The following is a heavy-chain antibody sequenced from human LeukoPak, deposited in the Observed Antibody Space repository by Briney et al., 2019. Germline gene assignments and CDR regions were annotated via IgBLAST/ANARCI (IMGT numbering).Heavy chain of an antibody. CDR1: GGTFSSYA. J-gene: IGHJ6*03. Sequence: SVKVSCKASGGTFSSYAISWVRQAPGQGLEWMGGIIPIFGTANYAQKFQGRVTITADESTSTAYMELSSLRSEDTAVYYCARDDTKGSRYYYYYMDVWGKGTTVTVSS. CDR2: IIPIFGTA. V-gene: IGHV1-69*13. CDR3: ARDDTKGSRYYYYYMDV. D-gene: IGHD2-8*01.